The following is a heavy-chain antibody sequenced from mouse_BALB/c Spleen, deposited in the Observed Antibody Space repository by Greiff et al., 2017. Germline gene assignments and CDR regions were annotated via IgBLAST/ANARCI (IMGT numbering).Heavy chain of an antibody. D-gene: IGHD2-3*01. J-gene: IGHJ4*01. CDR2: ISIYNDNT. V-gene: IGHV1-67*01. CDR1: GYTFTDYA. CDR3: ARYDGNYYAMDY. Sequence: QVQLKQSGPELVRPGESVKISCKGSGYTFTDYAMHWVKQSHAKSLEWIGVISIYNDNTNYNQKFKGKATMTVDKSSSTAYMELARLTSEDSAIYYCARYDGNYYAMDYWGQGTSVTVSS.